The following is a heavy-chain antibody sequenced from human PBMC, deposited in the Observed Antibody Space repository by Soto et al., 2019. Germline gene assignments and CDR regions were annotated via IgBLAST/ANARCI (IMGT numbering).Heavy chain of an antibody. Sequence: PGGSLRLSCAASGFTFSSYSMNWVRQAPGKGLEWVSSISSSSSYIYYADSVKGRFTISRDNAKNSLYLQMNSLRAEDTAVYYCARVVYDIXTGYYKGGRDYYYYGMDVWVQGTTVTVS. J-gene: IGHJ6*02. CDR3: ARVVYDIXTGYYKGGRDYYYYGMDV. CDR1: GFTFSSYS. CDR2: ISSSSSYI. V-gene: IGHV3-21*01. D-gene: IGHD3-9*01.